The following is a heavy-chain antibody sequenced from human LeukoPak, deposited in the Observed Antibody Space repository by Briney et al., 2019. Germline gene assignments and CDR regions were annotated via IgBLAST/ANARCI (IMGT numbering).Heavy chain of an antibody. Sequence: GESLKISCKGSGYSFTSYWIGWVRQVPGKGLEWMGIIYPGDSDTRYSPSFQGQVTISADKSISTAYLQWSSLKASDTAMYYCARQEGSSSLLDYYYGMDVWGQGTTVTVSS. CDR1: GYSFTSYW. V-gene: IGHV5-51*01. J-gene: IGHJ6*02. D-gene: IGHD6-6*01. CDR3: ARQEGSSSLLDYYYGMDV. CDR2: IYPGDSDT.